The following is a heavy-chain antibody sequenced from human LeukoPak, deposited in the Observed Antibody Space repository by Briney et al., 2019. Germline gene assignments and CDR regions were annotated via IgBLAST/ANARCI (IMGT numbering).Heavy chain of an antibody. V-gene: IGHV3-21*01. J-gene: IGHJ4*02. CDR2: ISSSSSYI. CDR3: ARATGLLDY. D-gene: IGHD2-15*01. CDR1: GYTFSSYS. Sequence: GGSLRLSCAASGYTFSSYSRNWVRQAPGKGLEWVSSISSSSSYIYYADSVKGRFTISRDNDKNSLHLQMNSPRAEDTAVYYCARATGLLDYWGQGTLVTVSS.